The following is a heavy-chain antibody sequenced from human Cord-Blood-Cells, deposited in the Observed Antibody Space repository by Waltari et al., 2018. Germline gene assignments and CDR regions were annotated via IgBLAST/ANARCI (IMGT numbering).Heavy chain of an antibody. CDR3: ARDGDYDY. CDR1: GGSFSGYY. D-gene: IGHD4-17*01. Sequence: QVQLQQWGAGLMKPSETLSLTCAVYGGSFSGYYWSWIRHPPGKGLEWIGEIKHSVSTNYNPSLKSRVTISVDTSKNQFSLKLSSVTAADTAVYYCARDGDYDYWGQGTLVTVSS. V-gene: IGHV4-34*01. CDR2: IKHSVST. J-gene: IGHJ4*02.